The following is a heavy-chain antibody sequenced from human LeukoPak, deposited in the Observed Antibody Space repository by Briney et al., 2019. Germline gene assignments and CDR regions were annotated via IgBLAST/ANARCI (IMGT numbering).Heavy chain of an antibody. J-gene: IGHJ1*01. CDR2: INAGNGDT. V-gene: IGHV1-3*01. CDR3: ARDRVTAIEYFQH. CDR1: GYIFTNYA. D-gene: IGHD2-21*02. Sequence: GASVKVSCKASGYIFTNYAIHWVRQAPGQRLEWRGWINAGNGDTKYSQKFQGRVTITKDTSASTAYMDLRSLRSEDTAVYYCARDRVTAIEYFQHWGQGTLVTVSS.